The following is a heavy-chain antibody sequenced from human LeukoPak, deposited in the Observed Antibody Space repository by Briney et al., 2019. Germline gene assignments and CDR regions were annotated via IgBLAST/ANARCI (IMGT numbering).Heavy chain of an antibody. J-gene: IGHJ4*02. CDR1: GYSFTSYW. V-gene: IGHV5-51*01. CDR2: IYPGDSDS. CDR3: ARRAYSYAYGY. D-gene: IGHD5-18*01. Sequence: GESLKISCKGSGYSFTSYWVGWVRQMPGKGLDWMGIIYPGDSDSRYSPSFQGTVTISADKSISTAYLQWSSLKASDTAMYYCARRAYSYAYGYWGQGTLVTVSS.